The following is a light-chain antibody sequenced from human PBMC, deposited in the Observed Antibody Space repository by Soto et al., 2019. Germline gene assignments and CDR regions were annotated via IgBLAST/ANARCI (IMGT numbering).Light chain of an antibody. CDR1: ESIDSW. J-gene: IGKJ5*01. CDR3: QQHNQWPIT. CDR2: DAP. Sequence: DIQMTQSPSTLSASVGDRVTITCRASESIDSWLAWYQQKPGRAPKLLIYDAPTLESGVPSRFSGSGSGTEFTLTINSLQSEDSAVYYCQQHNQWPITFGQGTRLEIK. V-gene: IGKV1-5*01.